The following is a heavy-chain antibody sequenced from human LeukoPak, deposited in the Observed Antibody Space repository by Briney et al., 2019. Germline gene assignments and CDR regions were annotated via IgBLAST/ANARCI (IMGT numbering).Heavy chain of an antibody. CDR3: AKGSSAIRPYYFDH. J-gene: IGHJ4*02. CDR1: GLTFSSYG. D-gene: IGHD3-10*01. CDR2: ISGGGDST. V-gene: IGHV3-23*01. Sequence: GGSLRLSCAASGLTFSSYGMHWVRQAPGKGLEWLSAISGGGDSTWYADSVKGRFTISRDNSKNTLSLQMNSLRAEDTTVYYCAKGSSAIRPYYFDHWGQGILVTVSS.